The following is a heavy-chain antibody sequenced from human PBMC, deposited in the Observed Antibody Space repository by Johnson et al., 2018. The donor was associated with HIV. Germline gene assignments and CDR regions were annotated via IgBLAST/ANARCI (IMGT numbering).Heavy chain of an antibody. D-gene: IGHD1-26*01. Sequence: QVQLVESGGGVVQPGGSLRLSCAASRFTFSNYDMHWVRQAPGKGLEWVAVIWYDGSNKYYADSVKGRFTISRDNSKNTLYLQMNSLRAEDTAVYYCGIVNLRYSVFPGAFDIWGQGTRVTVSS. CDR3: GIVNLRYSVFPGAFDI. J-gene: IGHJ3*02. V-gene: IGHV3-33*01. CDR2: IWYDGSNK. CDR1: RFTFSNYD.